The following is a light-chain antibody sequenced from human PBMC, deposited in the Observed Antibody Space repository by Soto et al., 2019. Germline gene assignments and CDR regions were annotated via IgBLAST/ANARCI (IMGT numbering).Light chain of an antibody. CDR1: QSVSSSY. CDR2: DAS. J-gene: IGKJ3*01. V-gene: IGKV3-20*01. CDR3: QQYGSSPS. Sequence: EIVLTQSPGTLSLSPGERATLSCMASQSVSSSYLAWYQQKPGQAPRLLIYDASSRATGIPDRFSGSGSGTDFTLTISRLEPEDFAVYYCQQYGSSPSFGHGTKVDIK.